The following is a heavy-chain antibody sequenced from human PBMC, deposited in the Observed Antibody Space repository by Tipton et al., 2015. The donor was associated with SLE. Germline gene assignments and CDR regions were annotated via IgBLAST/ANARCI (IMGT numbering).Heavy chain of an antibody. CDR1: GGPISSGGYY. D-gene: IGHD6-13*01. CDR3: ARGDPGSSSWYAPPFGY. Sequence: TLSLTCTVSGGPISSGGYYWSWIRQHPGKGLEWIGYIYYSGSTYSNPSLKSRVTISVDTSKNQFSLKLSSVTAADTAVYYCARGDPGSSSWYAPPFGYWGQGTLVTVSS. CDR2: IYYSGST. J-gene: IGHJ4*02. V-gene: IGHV4-31*03.